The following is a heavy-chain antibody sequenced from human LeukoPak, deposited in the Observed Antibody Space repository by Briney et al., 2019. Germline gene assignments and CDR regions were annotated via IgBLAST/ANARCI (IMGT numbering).Heavy chain of an antibody. CDR3: ARVRALRPRGVVINPYYYMDV. CDR2: IYTSGRT. Sequence: KPSETLSLTXTVSGGSISSYYWSWIRQPAGKGLEWIGRIYTSGRTNYNPSLNGRVTMSVDTSKNQFSLKLSSVTAADTAVYYRARVRALRPRGVVINPYYYMDVWGKGTTVTVSS. CDR1: GGSISSYY. V-gene: IGHV4-4*07. D-gene: IGHD3-3*01. J-gene: IGHJ6*03.